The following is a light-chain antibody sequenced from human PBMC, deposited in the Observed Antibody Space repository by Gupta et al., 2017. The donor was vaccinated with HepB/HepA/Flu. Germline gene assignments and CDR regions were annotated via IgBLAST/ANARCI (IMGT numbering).Light chain of an antibody. V-gene: IGLV3-25*03. CDR3: QSADNSGIYV. Sequence: SYELTQPPSVSVSPGQTAKITCAGDALPKQFAHWYQQKPGQAPLMIISKDTERPSGIPERFSGSTSGTTVTLTISGVQAEDVADYHCQSADNSGIYVVGTGTKVTVL. CDR2: KDT. CDR1: ALPKQF. J-gene: IGLJ1*01.